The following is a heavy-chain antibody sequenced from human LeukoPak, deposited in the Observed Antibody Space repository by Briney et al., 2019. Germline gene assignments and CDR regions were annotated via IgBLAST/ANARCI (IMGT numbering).Heavy chain of an antibody. CDR3: AREGLDY. J-gene: IGHJ4*02. CDR1: GYTFTGYY. V-gene: IGHV1-8*02. Sequence: ASVKVSCKASGYTFTGYYIHWVRQATGQGLEWMGYMKPNSGNTGYAQKFQGRVTMTRNTSISTAYMELSSLRSEDTAEYYCAREGLDYWGQGTLVTVSS. CDR2: MKPNSGNT.